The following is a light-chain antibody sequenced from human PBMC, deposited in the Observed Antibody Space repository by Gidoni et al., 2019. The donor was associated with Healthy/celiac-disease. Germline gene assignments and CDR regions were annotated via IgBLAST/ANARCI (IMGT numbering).Light chain of an antibody. CDR1: QSLLHSNGYNY. Sequence: ESVMKQSRLSRPVTPGEPASSSCRSSQSLLHSNGYNYLDWYLQKPGQSPQLLLYLGSNRASGVPCRFRGSGSGTDFTLTISIVEAEDVGFSYFMQALQTPRTFGQGTKVEIK. V-gene: IGKV2-28*01. CDR3: MQALQTPRT. J-gene: IGKJ1*01. CDR2: LGS.